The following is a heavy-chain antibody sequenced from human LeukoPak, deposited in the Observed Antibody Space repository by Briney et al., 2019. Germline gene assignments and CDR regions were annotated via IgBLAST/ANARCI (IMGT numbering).Heavy chain of an antibody. J-gene: IGHJ5*02. CDR3: ARDQENDDTDWFDP. CDR2: IYYSGST. V-gene: IGHV4-59*12. CDR1: GGSMSPYH. D-gene: IGHD5-18*01. Sequence: PSETLSLTCTVSGGSMSPYHWGWIRQPPGKGLEWIGYIYYSGSTNYNPSLKSRVTMSVDTSKNQFSLKLSSVTAADTAVYYCARDQENDDTDWFDPWGQGTLVTVSS.